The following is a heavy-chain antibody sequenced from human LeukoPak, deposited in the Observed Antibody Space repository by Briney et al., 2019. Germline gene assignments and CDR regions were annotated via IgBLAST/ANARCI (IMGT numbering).Heavy chain of an antibody. CDR3: ARGTTSGYYYYYMDV. J-gene: IGHJ6*03. V-gene: IGHV3-20*04. CDR2: INWNGGST. CDR1: GFTLDDYG. D-gene: IGHD1-7*01. Sequence: PGGSLRLSCAASGFTLDDYGMSWVRQAPGKGLEWVSGINWNGGSTGYADSVKGRFTISRDNAKNSLYLQMNSLRAEDTALYYCARGTTSGYYYYYMDVWGKGTTVTVSS.